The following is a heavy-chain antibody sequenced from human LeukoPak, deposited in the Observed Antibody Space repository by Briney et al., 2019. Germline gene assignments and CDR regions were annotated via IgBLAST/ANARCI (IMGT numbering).Heavy chain of an antibody. J-gene: IGHJ4*02. CDR3: ARGPSSNWSGLDF. V-gene: IGHV3-7*01. CDR1: GFSFSSFW. Sequence: GGSLRLSCAASGFSFSSFWMSWVRQAPGKGLEWVASIKEDGSEKYYVDSVKGRFTVSRDNAKNTLYLQVNNLRAEDTAVYYCARGPSSNWSGLDFWGQGTLLTVSS. CDR2: IKEDGSEK. D-gene: IGHD6-13*01.